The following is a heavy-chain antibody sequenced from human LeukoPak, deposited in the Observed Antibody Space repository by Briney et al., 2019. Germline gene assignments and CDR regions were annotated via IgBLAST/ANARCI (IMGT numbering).Heavy chain of an antibody. CDR2: IWYDGSNK. D-gene: IGHD1-7*01. CDR3: ARATYNWNSYYFGY. J-gene: IGHJ4*02. Sequence: GGSLRLSCAASGFTFSSYGKPWVRQAPGKGLEWVAVIWYDGSNKYYADSVKGRFTISRDNSKNTLYLQMNSLRAEDTAVYYCARATYNWNSYYFGYWGQGTLVTVSS. V-gene: IGHV3-33*01. CDR1: GFTFSSYG.